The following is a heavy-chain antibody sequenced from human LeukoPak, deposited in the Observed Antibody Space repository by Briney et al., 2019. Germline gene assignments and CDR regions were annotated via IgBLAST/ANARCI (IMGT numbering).Heavy chain of an antibody. CDR1: GGSFSGYY. Sequence: PSETLSLTCAVYGGSFSGYYWSWIRQPPGKGLEWIGEINHSGSTNYNLSLKSRVTISVDTSKNQFSLKLSSVTAADTAVYYCARLRNPKTFDYWGQGTLVTVSS. CDR3: ARLRNPKTFDY. J-gene: IGHJ4*02. D-gene: IGHD1-14*01. V-gene: IGHV4-34*01. CDR2: INHSGST.